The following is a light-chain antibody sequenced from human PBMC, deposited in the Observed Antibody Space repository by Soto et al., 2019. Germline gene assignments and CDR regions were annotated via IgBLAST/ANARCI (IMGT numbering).Light chain of an antibody. CDR1: QDITNY. V-gene: IGKV1-33*01. CDR2: DAS. CDR3: QAYDNPPIT. J-gene: IGKJ5*01. Sequence: DIQMTPSPSSLSASVGDRVTITCQARQDITNYLNWYKQNPGKAPKLLIYDASNLETGVTPRFRGSGSGTDFTFTISSLQPEASATYDCQAYDNPPITFGQGTRLESK.